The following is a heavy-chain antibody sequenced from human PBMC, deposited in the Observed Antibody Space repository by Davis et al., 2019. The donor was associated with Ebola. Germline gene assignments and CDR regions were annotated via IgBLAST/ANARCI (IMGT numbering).Heavy chain of an antibody. D-gene: IGHD2-15*01. Sequence: SETLSLTCTVSGGSISSSSYYWGWIRQPPGKGLEWIGEIYHTGDTNYNPSLKSRVTISVDTSKNQFSLRLNSVTAADTAVYYCARVNFCIGGSCYSHDHWGQGTLVTVSS. CDR1: GGSISSSSYY. CDR3: ARVNFCIGGSCYSHDH. CDR2: IYHTGDT. J-gene: IGHJ5*02. V-gene: IGHV4-39*07.